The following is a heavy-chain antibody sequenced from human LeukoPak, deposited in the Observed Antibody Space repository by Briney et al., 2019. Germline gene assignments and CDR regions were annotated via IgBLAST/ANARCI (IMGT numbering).Heavy chain of an antibody. Sequence: PSETLSLTCAVYGGSFSGYYWSWIRQPPGKGLEWIGEINHSGSTNYNPSLKSRVTISVDTSKNQFSLKLSSVTAADTAVYFCAGGNSGVDYWGQGTLVTVSS. CDR3: AGGNSGVDY. J-gene: IGHJ4*02. CDR1: GGSFSGYY. D-gene: IGHD4-23*01. CDR2: INHSGST. V-gene: IGHV4-34*01.